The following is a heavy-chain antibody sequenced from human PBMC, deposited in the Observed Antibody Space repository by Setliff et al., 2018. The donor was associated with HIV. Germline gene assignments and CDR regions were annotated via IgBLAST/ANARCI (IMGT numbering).Heavy chain of an antibody. CDR3: ARYGGGDPRYSGTYNY. CDR2: MHTSGNT. Sequence: ETLSLTCTSSGDSISGYYWSWIRQPAGKGLEWIGRMHTSGNTNYNPSLKSRVTMSVDTSKNQFSLKLISVTAADTAVYYCARYGGGDPRYSGTYNYWGQGALVTVSS. J-gene: IGHJ4*02. V-gene: IGHV4-4*07. CDR1: GDSISGYY. D-gene: IGHD1-26*01.